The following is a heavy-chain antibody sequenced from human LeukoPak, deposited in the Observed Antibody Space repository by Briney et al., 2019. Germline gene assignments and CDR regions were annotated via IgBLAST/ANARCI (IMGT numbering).Heavy chain of an antibody. V-gene: IGHV3-7*01. Sequence: GGSLRLSCAASGFTFNTYWMSWVRQTPGKGLEGVANIKEEGSKKYYVDSVKGRFTISRDNADNSLYLQMNSLRAEGTALYYWARYAACYDHWGQGTLVTVSS. D-gene: IGHD2-15*01. J-gene: IGHJ5*02. CDR2: IKEEGSKK. CDR1: GFTFNTYW. CDR3: ARYAACYDH.